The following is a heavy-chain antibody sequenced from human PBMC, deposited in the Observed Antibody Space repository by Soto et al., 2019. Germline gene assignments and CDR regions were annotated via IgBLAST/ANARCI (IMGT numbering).Heavy chain of an antibody. Sequence: QLQLQESGPGLVKPSETLSLTCTVSGGSISSSSYYWGWIRQPPGKGLEWIGSIYYSGSTYYNPSLKSRVTISVDTSKNQFSLKLSSVTAADTAVYYCASWFSGSYGRVDYWGQGTLVTVSS. CDR2: IYYSGST. CDR3: ASWFSGSYGRVDY. V-gene: IGHV4-39*01. CDR1: GGSISSSSYY. D-gene: IGHD1-26*01. J-gene: IGHJ4*02.